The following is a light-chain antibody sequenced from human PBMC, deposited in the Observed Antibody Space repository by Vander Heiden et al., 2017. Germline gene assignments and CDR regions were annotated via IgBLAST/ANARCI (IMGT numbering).Light chain of an antibody. J-gene: IGKJ1*01. CDR2: KAS. CDR1: QDIDTW. Sequence: DMQMTQSPSTLSASVGDRVISTCRDSQDIDTWLAWYQQKPGKAPKLLIYKASFLENGVPSRFSGGGSGSEFTLTISCLQPVDSATYYCQQDNNYPWTFGRGTKVEVK. V-gene: IGKV1-5*03. CDR3: QQDNNYPWT.